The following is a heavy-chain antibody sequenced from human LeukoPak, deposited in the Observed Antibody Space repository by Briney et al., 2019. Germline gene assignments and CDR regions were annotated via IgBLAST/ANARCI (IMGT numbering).Heavy chain of an antibody. CDR3: ARGGMDTAMVANFDY. V-gene: IGHV1-69*05. CDR2: IIPIFGTA. J-gene: IGHJ4*02. D-gene: IGHD5-18*01. CDR1: GGSFSRYA. Sequence: SVKVSCTASGGSFSRYAISWVRQAPGQGLEWMGGIIPIFGTANYAQKLQGRVTMTTDTSTSTAYMELRSLRSDDTAVYYCARGGMDTAMVANFDYWGQGTLVTVSS.